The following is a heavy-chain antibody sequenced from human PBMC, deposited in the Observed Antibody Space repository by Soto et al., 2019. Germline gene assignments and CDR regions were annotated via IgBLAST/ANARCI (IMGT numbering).Heavy chain of an antibody. CDR1: GFTFSSYG. V-gene: IGHV3-30*18. CDR2: ISYDGSNK. Sequence: QVQLVESGGGVVQPGRSLRLSCAASGFTFSSYGMHWVRQAPGKGLEWVAVISYDGSNKYYADSVKGRFTISRDNSKNTLYLQMNSLRAEDTAVYYGAKDRFRIAVAAPFYYWGQGTLVTVSS. D-gene: IGHD6-19*01. J-gene: IGHJ4*02. CDR3: AKDRFRIAVAAPFYY.